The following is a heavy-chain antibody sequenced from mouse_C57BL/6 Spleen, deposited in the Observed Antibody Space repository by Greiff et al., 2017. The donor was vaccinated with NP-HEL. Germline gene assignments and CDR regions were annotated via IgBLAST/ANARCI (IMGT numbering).Heavy chain of an antibody. CDR1: GYAFSGSW. CDR3: AREGYGYGYAMDY. Sequence: QVQLQQSGPELVKPGASVKISCKASGYAFSGSWMNWVKQRPGKGLEWIGRIYPGDGDTNYNGKFKGKATLTADKSSSTAYMQLSSLTSEDSAVYFCAREGYGYGYAMDYWGQGTSVTVSS. CDR2: IYPGDGDT. V-gene: IGHV1-82*01. J-gene: IGHJ4*01. D-gene: IGHD2-2*01.